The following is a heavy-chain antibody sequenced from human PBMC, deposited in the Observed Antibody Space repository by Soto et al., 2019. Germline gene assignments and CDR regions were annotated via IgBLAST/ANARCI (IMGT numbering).Heavy chain of an antibody. V-gene: IGHV3-11*01. Sequence: QVQLVESGGGLVKPGGSLRLSCAASGFTFSDFHMIWVRQAPGKGLEWISYIYRGGSTVSYADSVQGRFTISRDNANNSLDLQLDSLRVEDTAVYYGAKRIVGTTGHAFDVWGQGTTVTIPS. CDR3: AKRIVGTTGHAFDV. CDR1: GFTFSDFH. J-gene: IGHJ6*02. D-gene: IGHD1-26*01. CDR2: IYRGGSTV.